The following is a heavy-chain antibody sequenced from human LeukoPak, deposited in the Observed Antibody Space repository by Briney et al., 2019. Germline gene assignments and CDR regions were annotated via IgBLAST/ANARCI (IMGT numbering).Heavy chain of an antibody. CDR1: GFIFSRYA. V-gene: IGHV3-23*01. CDR3: AKMRGQYYHSYYMDA. CDR2: GGSGGST. J-gene: IGHJ6*03. Sequence: PGGSLRLSCAASGFIFSRYAMSWVRQAPGKGLEWVSYGGSGGSTYYADPVKGRFTVSRGNSKSTLYLQMNSLTAEDTAVYYCAKMRGQYYHSYYMDAWGKGTTVTVSS.